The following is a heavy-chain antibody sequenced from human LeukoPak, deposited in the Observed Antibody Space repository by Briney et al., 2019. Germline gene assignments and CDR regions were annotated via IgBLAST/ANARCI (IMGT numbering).Heavy chain of an antibody. V-gene: IGHV1-69*13. CDR1: GGTFSSYA. Sequence: SVKVSCKASGGTFSSYAISWVRQAPGQGLEWMGGIIPIFGTANYAQKFQGRVTITADESTSTAYMELSSLRSEDTAVYYCARGVVVASYNWFDPWGQGTLVTVSS. J-gene: IGHJ5*02. CDR3: ARGVVVASYNWFDP. D-gene: IGHD2-15*01. CDR2: IIPIFGTA.